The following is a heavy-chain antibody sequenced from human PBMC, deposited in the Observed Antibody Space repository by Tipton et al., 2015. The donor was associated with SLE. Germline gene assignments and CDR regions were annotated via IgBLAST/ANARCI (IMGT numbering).Heavy chain of an antibody. J-gene: IGHJ4*02. CDR1: GGSFSDYY. V-gene: IGHV4-34*01. CDR2: INHSGST. D-gene: IGHD3-9*01. Sequence: TLSLTCAVYGGSFSDYYWSWIRQPPGKGLEWIGEINHSGSTNYNPSLKSRVTISVDTSKNQFSLKLSSVTAADTAVYFRARHIMSGSVDYWGQGTLVTVSS. CDR3: ARHIMSGSVDY.